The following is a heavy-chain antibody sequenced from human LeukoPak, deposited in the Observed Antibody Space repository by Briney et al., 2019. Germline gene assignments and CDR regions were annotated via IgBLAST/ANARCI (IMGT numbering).Heavy chain of an antibody. Sequence: GGSLRLSCAASGFTFSDHYMSWIRQAPGKGLEWVSYISTSGSTIYYADSVKGRFTISRDNAKNSLYLQMNSLRAEDTAVYYCASGYSKYYFDYWGQGTLVTVSS. V-gene: IGHV3-11*01. J-gene: IGHJ4*02. CDR3: ASGYSKYYFDY. CDR2: ISTSGSTI. D-gene: IGHD6-13*01. CDR1: GFTFSDHY.